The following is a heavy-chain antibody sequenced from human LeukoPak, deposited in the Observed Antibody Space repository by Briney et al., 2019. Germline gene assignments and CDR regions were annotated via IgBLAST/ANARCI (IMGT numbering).Heavy chain of an antibody. CDR2: INSDGSST. J-gene: IGHJ4*02. D-gene: IGHD2-2*01. Sequence: GGSLRLSCVASGFTFSTYWMHWVRQAPGKGLVWVSRINSDGSSTSYADSVKGRFTISRGNAKNTLYLQMNSLRAEDTAVYYCVRIVGVPTADNYWGQGTLVTVSS. CDR3: VRIVGVPTADNY. CDR1: GFTFSTYW. V-gene: IGHV3-74*01.